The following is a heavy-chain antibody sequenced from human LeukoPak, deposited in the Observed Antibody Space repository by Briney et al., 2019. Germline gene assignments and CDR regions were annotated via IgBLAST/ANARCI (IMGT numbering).Heavy chain of an antibody. CDR1: GFTVSSNY. J-gene: IGHJ4*02. CDR2: IYSGGTT. Sequence: GGSLRLSCAASGFTVSSNYMSWVRQAPGKGLEWVSVIYSGGTTYYADSVKGRFTISRDNSKNTLYLQMNSLRAEDTAEYYCARTTTFAPHFDYWGQGSLVTVSS. D-gene: IGHD1-1*01. V-gene: IGHV3-66*01. CDR3: ARTTTFAPHFDY.